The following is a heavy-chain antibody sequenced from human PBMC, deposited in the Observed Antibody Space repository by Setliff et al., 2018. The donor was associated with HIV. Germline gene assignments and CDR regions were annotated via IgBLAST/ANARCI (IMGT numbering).Heavy chain of an antibody. D-gene: IGHD3-22*01. V-gene: IGHV1-18*01. CDR1: GYRFNTYG. CDR3: VRGVTRDISGYYRDEYFQH. J-gene: IGHJ1*01. Sequence: GASVKVSCKASGYRFNTYGISWVRQAPGQGLEWMGWISPYNGDTRFAQSLQGRVTLTTDTSTNTAYMEMRTLGSDDTAVYYCVRGVTRDISGYYRDEYFQHWGQGTPVTVSS. CDR2: ISPYNGDT.